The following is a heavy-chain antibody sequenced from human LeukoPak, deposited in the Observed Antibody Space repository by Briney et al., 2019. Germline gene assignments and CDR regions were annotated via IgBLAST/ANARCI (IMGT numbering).Heavy chain of an antibody. Sequence: SGKLPFKASAGGFSSYAISWARHAPGQGLGWMGGGIPIFGTANYAQKFQARVTITADKSTSTVYMELSSLRSEETAVYYCAREGGMSGSYTDNWFDPWGQGTLVTVSS. J-gene: IGHJ5*02. CDR3: AREGGMSGSYTDNWFDP. CDR2: GIPIFGTA. D-gene: IGHD1-26*01. V-gene: IGHV1-69*06. CDR1: AGGFSSYA.